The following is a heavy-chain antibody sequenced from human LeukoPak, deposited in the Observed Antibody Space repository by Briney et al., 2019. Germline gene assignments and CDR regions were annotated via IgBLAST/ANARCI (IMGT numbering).Heavy chain of an antibody. CDR3: ARVKGYYDSSGLNAFDI. CDR1: GFTFSSYS. Sequence: GGSLRLSCAASGFTFSSYSMNWVRQAPGKGLEWVAVIWYDGRNKYYADSVKGRFTISRDNSKSTLYLQMNSLRAEDTAVYYCARVKGYYDSSGLNAFDIWGRGTMVTVSS. CDR2: IWYDGRNK. D-gene: IGHD3-22*01. V-gene: IGHV3-33*08. J-gene: IGHJ3*02.